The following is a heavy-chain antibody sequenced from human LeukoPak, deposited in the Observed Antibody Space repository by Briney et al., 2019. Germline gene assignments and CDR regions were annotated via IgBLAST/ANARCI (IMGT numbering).Heavy chain of an antibody. V-gene: IGHV3-21*03. D-gene: IGHD2/OR15-2a*01. CDR1: GFSFSVYW. Sequence: GGSLRLSCAASGFSFSVYWMHWVRQAPGKGLEWVSFIFSSSTYIYYTDSVKGRFTISRDNARNSLYLQMDNLRAEDTGVYYCARDFYDGFALDYWGQGTLVTVSS. CDR3: ARDFYDGFALDY. J-gene: IGHJ4*02. CDR2: IFSSSTYI.